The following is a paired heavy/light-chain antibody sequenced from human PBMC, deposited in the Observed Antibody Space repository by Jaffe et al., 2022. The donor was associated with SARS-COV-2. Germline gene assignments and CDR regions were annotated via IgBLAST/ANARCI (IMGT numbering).Light chain of an antibody. Sequence: EIVLTQSPGTLSLSPGERATLSCRASQSVSSRFLAWYQQKPGQAPRLLIYAASSRATGIPDRFSGSGSGTDFTLSISRLEPEDFAVYYCQQYTGSPWTFGQGTKVEIK. J-gene: IGKJ1*01. CDR1: QSVSSRF. CDR3: QQYTGSPWT. V-gene: IGKV3-20*01. CDR2: AAS.
Heavy chain of an antibody. D-gene: IGHD2-15*01. V-gene: IGHV3-7*03. CDR2: IRRDGGET. CDR1: GFTFNNYW. Sequence: EVQLVESGGGLVQPGGSLRLSCAASGFTFNNYWMAWVRQAPEKGLEWVANIRRDGGETYYVDSVKGRFTISRDNAKNSLYLQMNSLSAEDTAVYYCARIVAVVEAVTHYGMDVWGQGTTVTVSS. J-gene: IGHJ6*02. CDR3: ARIVAVVEAVTHYGMDV.